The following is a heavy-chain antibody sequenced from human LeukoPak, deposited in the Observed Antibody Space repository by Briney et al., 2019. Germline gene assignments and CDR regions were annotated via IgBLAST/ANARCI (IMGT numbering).Heavy chain of an antibody. D-gene: IGHD6-6*01. CDR1: GFTFSSYS. J-gene: IGHJ6*03. CDR3: ARAVAARHDYYYYYMDV. Sequence: GGSLRLSCAASGFTFSSYSMNWVRQAQVKGLEWVSYISSSSSTIYYADSVKGRFTISRDNAKKSLYLQMNSLRAEDTAVYYCARAVAARHDYYYYYMDVWGKGTTVTVSS. V-gene: IGHV3-48*01. CDR2: ISSSSSTI.